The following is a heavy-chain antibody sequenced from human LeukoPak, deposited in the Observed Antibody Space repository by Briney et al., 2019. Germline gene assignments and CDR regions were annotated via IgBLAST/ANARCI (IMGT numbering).Heavy chain of an antibody. CDR1: GFTFSSYG. Sequence: GRSLRLSCAASGFTFSSYGMHWVRQAPGKGLEWVAVIWYDGSNKYYADSVKGRFTISRDNSKNTLYLQMNSPRAEDTAVYYCATNSVAATLEHWGQGTLVTVSS. CDR3: ATNSVAATLEH. V-gene: IGHV3-33*01. D-gene: IGHD2-15*01. CDR2: IWYDGSNK. J-gene: IGHJ4*02.